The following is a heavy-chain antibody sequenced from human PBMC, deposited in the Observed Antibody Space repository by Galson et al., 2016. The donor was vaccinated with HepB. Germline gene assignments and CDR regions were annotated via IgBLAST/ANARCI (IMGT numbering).Heavy chain of an antibody. Sequence: ETLSLTCIVSGGSISSDYYWGWIRQPPGRGLEWVGSIYSGEDTYYNPSLKSRVTISVDTSKNQFSLRLDSVTAADTGVYYCATGIVVAGKYYYHYMDVWGKGTTVTVSS. J-gene: IGHJ6*03. CDR1: GGSISSDYY. CDR2: IYSGEDT. D-gene: IGHD6-19*01. CDR3: ATGIVVAGKYYYHYMDV. V-gene: IGHV4-39*01.